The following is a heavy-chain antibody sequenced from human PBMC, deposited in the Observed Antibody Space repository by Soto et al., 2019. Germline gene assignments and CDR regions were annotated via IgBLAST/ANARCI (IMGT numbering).Heavy chain of an antibody. CDR1: GFTFSSYS. Sequence: GWSLRLSCAASGFTFSSYSMNWVRQAPGKGLEWVSSISSSSSYIYYADSVKGLFTISRDNAKNSLYLQMNSLRAEDTAVYYCERDDSGSYSRHAFDIWGQGTMVTVSS. CDR2: ISSSSSYI. J-gene: IGHJ3*02. V-gene: IGHV3-21*01. CDR3: ERDDSGSYSRHAFDI. D-gene: IGHD1-26*01.